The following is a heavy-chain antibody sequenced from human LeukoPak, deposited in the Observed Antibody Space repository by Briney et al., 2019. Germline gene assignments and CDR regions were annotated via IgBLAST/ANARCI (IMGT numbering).Heavy chain of an antibody. D-gene: IGHD3-3*01. CDR1: GYTFTSYG. CDR3: ARAETSYYDFWSGRDAFDI. CDR2: ISAYNGNT. J-gene: IGHJ3*02. Sequence: GASMTVSCTASGYTFTSYGISWVRQAPGQGLEWMGWISAYNGNTNYAQKLQGRVTMTTDTSTSTAYMELRSLRSDDTAVYYCARAETSYYDFWSGRDAFDIWGQGTMVTVSS. V-gene: IGHV1-18*01.